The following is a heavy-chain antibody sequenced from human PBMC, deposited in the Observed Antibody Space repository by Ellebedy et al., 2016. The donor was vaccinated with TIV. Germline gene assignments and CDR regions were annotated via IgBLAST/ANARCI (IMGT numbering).Heavy chain of an antibody. CDR1: GYHFSSYW. V-gene: IGHV5-51*01. J-gene: IGHJ4*02. CDR2: IYPADSYT. Sequence: GESLKISCKGSGYHFSSYWIGWVRQMPGKGLEWIGIIYPADSYTTYSPSFQGQVTISADTSISTVFLEWSSLKASDTAIYYCARSFGTKEGVGDFWGQGTLVTVSS. D-gene: IGHD3-16*01. CDR3: ARSFGTKEGVGDF.